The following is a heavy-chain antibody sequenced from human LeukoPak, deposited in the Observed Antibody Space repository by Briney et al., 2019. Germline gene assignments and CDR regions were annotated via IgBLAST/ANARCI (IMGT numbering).Heavy chain of an antibody. CDR2: IIPIIGTA. Sequence: ASVKVSCKASGYTFTDYYMHWVRQAPGQGLEWMGGIIPIIGTADYTQKFQDRVTITADDSTTTAYMELRSLRSDDTAIYYCARDVVGSYGTKALDDWGQGTLVIVSA. J-gene: IGHJ4*02. V-gene: IGHV1-69*13. D-gene: IGHD2-21*01. CDR3: ARDVVGSYGTKALDD. CDR1: GYTFTDYY.